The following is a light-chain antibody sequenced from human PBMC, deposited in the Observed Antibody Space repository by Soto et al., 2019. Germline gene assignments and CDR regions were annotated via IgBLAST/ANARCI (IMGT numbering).Light chain of an antibody. J-gene: IGKJ1*01. CDR2: KAS. Sequence: DIQMTQSPSTLSASVGDRVTITCRASQSISSWLSWYQQKPGKAPKILIYKASSLESGVPSRFSGSGSGTEFTLTISSLQPDYFATYYCQQYKSFPTFGQGTKVEIK. CDR1: QSISSW. V-gene: IGKV1-5*03. CDR3: QQYKSFPT.